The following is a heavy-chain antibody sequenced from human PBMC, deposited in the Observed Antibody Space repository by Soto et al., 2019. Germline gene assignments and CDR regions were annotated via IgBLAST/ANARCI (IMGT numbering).Heavy chain of an antibody. D-gene: IGHD3-3*01. Sequence: SETLSLTCTVSGGSISSYYWSWIRQHPGKGLEWIGYIYYSGSTYYNPSLKSRVTISVDTSKNQFSLKLSSVTAADTAVYYCARAFWSGYYGDIVYWGQGTLVTVSS. J-gene: IGHJ4*02. V-gene: IGHV4-59*06. CDR2: IYYSGST. CDR3: ARAFWSGYYGDIVY. CDR1: GGSISSYY.